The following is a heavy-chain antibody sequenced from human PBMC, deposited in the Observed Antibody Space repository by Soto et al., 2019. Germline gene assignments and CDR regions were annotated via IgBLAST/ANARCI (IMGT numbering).Heavy chain of an antibody. Sequence: QVPLQESGPGLVKPSGTLSLTCPVSGGSISSSNWWSWVRKPPGKGLEWIGEIYHSGSTNYTPSLKTRVNISVAKSRNQFSLKLSSVTAADTAVYYCARVEGWGYNWFDPWGQGTLVTVSS. CDR1: GGSISSSNW. J-gene: IGHJ5*02. D-gene: IGHD1-1*01. CDR3: ARVEGWGYNWFDP. V-gene: IGHV4-4*02. CDR2: IYHSGST.